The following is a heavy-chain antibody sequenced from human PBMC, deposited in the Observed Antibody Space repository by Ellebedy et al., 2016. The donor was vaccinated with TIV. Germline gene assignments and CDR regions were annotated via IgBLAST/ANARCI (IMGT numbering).Heavy chain of an antibody. CDR3: ARHPVLLWFGDYYGMDV. D-gene: IGHD3-10*01. CDR1: GGSISSYY. CDR2: IHYSGNT. Sequence: MPSETLSLTCTVSGGSISSYYWSWIRQPPGKGLEWIGYIHYSGNTNYNPSLESRVTISVDTSKKQFALQLSSVTAADTAVYYCARHPVLLWFGDYYGMDVWGQGSTVTVSS. V-gene: IGHV4-59*08. J-gene: IGHJ6*02.